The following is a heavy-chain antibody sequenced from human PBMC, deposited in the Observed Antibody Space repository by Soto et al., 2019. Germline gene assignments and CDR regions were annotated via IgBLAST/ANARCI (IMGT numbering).Heavy chain of an antibody. Sequence: SVKGSCKASGGTFSSYAISWVRQAPGQGLEWMGGIIPIFGTANYAQKFQGRVTITADESTSTAYMELSSLRSEDTAVYYCAREPNKITIFGVNGMDVWGQGTTVTVSS. D-gene: IGHD3-3*01. CDR3: AREPNKITIFGVNGMDV. CDR2: IIPIFGTA. V-gene: IGHV1-69*13. CDR1: GGTFSSYA. J-gene: IGHJ6*02.